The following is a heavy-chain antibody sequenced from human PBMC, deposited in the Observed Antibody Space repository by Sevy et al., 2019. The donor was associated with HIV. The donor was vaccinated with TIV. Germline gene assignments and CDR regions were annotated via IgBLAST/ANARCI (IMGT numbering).Heavy chain of an antibody. CDR1: GYTFTSYD. V-gene: IGHV1-8*01. J-gene: IGHJ4*02. D-gene: IGHD3-22*01. CDR2: MNPNSGNT. Sequence: ASVKVSCKASGYTFTSYDINWVRQATGQGLEWMGWMNPNSGNTGYAQMFQGRVTMTRNTSISTAYMELSSLRSEDTAVYYCARDLLYDSSGYYYEYDYWGQGTLVTVSS. CDR3: ARDLLYDSSGYYYEYDY.